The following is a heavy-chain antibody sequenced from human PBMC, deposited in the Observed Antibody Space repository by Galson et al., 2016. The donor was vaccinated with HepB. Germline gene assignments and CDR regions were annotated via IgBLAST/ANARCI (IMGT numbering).Heavy chain of an antibody. V-gene: IGHV3-74*01. J-gene: IGHJ4*02. CDR2: VDYDGNG. D-gene: IGHD3/OR15-3a*01. CDR1: GFTFSSHW. CDR3: ARAKGTGTPLDF. Sequence: SLRLSCAASGFTFSSHWIHWVRQGPGRGLVWVSRVDYDGNGGYAESVKGRFTISRDNAKNTVYLQMNTLRPEDTAVYFCARAKGTGTPLDFWGQGALVTVTS.